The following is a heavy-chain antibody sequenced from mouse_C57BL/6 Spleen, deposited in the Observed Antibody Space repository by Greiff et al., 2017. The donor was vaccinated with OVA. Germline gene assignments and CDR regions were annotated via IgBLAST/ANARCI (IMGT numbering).Heavy chain of an antibody. D-gene: IGHD4-1*01. V-gene: IGHV1-53*01. Sequence: QVQLQQPGTELVKPGASVKLSCKASGYTFTSYWMHWVKQRPGQGLEWIGNINPSNGGTNYNEKFKSKATLTVAKSSSTAYMQRRSLTSEDSAVYYCASGIDRNWEENWGQGTTLTVSS. J-gene: IGHJ2*01. CDR3: ASGIDRNWEEN. CDR2: INPSNGGT. CDR1: GYTFTSYW.